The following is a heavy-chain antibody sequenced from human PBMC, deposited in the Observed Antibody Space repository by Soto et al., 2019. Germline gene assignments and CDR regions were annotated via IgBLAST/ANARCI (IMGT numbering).Heavy chain of an antibody. J-gene: IGHJ4*02. CDR1: CGSFSGYY. D-gene: IGHD3-16*01. CDR2: INHSGST. V-gene: IGHV4-34*01. CDR3: ARRYGGNFDY. Sequence: SETLSLTCAVYCGSFSGYYWTWIRQPPGTGLEWIGEINHSGSTNYNPSLKSRVTISVDTSKNQFSLKLTSVTAADTAVYYCARRYGGNFDYWGQGTLVTVSS.